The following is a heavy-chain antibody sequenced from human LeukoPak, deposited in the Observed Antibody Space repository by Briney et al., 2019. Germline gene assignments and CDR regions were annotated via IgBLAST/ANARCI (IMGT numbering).Heavy chain of an antibody. CDR2: IIPIFGTA. J-gene: IGHJ6*03. CDR3: AVGGYSSYYYYYYMDV. D-gene: IGHD5-18*01. V-gene: IGHV1-69*05. Sequence: GASVKVSCKASGGTFSSYATSWVRQAPGQGLEWTGGIIPIFGTANYAQKFQGKVTITTDESTSTAYMELSSLRSEDTAVYYCAVGGYSSYYYYYYMDVWGKGTTVTVSS. CDR1: GGTFSSYA.